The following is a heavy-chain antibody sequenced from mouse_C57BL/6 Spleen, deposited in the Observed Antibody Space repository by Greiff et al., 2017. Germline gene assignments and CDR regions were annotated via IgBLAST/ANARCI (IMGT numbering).Heavy chain of an antibody. D-gene: IGHD2-9*01. J-gene: IGHJ3*01. CDR2: INPNNGGT. Sequence: EVQLQQSGPELVKPGASVKIPCKASGYTFTDYNMDWVKQSHGKSLEWIGDINPNNGGTIYNQKFKGKATLTVDKSSSTAYMELRSLTSEDTAVYYCARPYYGYDAGFAYWGQGTLVTVSA. V-gene: IGHV1-18*01. CDR3: ARPYYGYDAGFAY. CDR1: GYTFTDYN.